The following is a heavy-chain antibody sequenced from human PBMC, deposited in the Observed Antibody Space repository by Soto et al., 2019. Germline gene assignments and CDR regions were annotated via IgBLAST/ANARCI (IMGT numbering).Heavy chain of an antibody. Sequence: SETLSLTCTVSSGSISSSHYFWDWIRQPPGKGLEWIGSIYYSGSTYYNPSLKSRVTISVDTSNNQFSLRLSSVTATDTAVYYCARAGYSSGHQFDYWGQGTLVTVSS. J-gene: IGHJ4*02. CDR2: IYYSGST. CDR1: SGSISSSHYF. D-gene: IGHD5-18*01. V-gene: IGHV4-39*01. CDR3: ARAGYSSGHQFDY.